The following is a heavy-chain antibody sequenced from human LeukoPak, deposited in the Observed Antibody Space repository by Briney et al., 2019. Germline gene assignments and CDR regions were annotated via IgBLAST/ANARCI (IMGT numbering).Heavy chain of an antibody. Sequence: SETLSLTCAVYGVSFSGYCWSWIRQPPGKGLEWIGEINHSGSTNYNPSLKSRVTISVDTSKNQFSLKLNSVTAADTAVYYCARGGFRAAAGTALWYWGQGTLVTVSS. CDR3: ARGGFRAAAGTALWY. CDR1: GVSFSGYC. D-gene: IGHD6-13*01. V-gene: IGHV4-34*01. J-gene: IGHJ4*02. CDR2: INHSGST.